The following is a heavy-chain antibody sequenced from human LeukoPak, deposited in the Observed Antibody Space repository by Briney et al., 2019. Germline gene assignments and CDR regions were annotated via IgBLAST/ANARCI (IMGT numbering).Heavy chain of an antibody. CDR2: INPSGGTT. V-gene: IGHV1-46*01. D-gene: IGHD3-22*01. J-gene: IGHJ4*02. Sequence: ASVKVSCKASGYTFSNNYMHWVRQVPGQGLEWMGIINPSGGTTNYAQKFQGRVTMTRDTSTSTVYMDLSSLRSEDTAVYYCARDLSHRYYHRTGYAFDYWGQGTLVTVSS. CDR3: ARDLSHRYYHRTGYAFDY. CDR1: GYTFSNNY.